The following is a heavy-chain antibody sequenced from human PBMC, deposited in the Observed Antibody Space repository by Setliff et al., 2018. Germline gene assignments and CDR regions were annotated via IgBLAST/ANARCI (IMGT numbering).Heavy chain of an antibody. Sequence: SETLSLTCSVSGGSISSGSDYWTWIRQPAGKGLEWIGHIYTSGSTNYNPSLKSRVTISVDASKNQLSLNLRSVTAADTAVYYCARGGYYMDVWGKGTTVTVSS. CDR1: GGSISSGSDY. V-gene: IGHV4-61*09. J-gene: IGHJ6*03. CDR3: ARGGYYMDV. CDR2: IYTSGST.